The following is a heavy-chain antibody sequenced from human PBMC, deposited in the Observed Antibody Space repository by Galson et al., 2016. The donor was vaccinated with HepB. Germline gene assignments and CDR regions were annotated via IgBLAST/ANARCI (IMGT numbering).Heavy chain of an antibody. V-gene: IGHV4-59*01. D-gene: IGHD4-23*01. CDR1: GGSISPYF. J-gene: IGHJ3*02. CDR3: TRSYGGYAFDI. Sequence: SETLSLTCTVSGGSISPYFWSWIRQPPGKGLEWIAYIYFSGATNCNPSLKSRVTISLDTSKGQFSLKVTSVTASDSAVYYCTRSYGGYAFDIWGQGTMVTVSS. CDR2: IYFSGAT.